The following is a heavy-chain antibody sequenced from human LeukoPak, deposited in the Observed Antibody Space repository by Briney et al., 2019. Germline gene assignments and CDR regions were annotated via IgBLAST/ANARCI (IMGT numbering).Heavy chain of an antibody. Sequence: GASVNVSCKASGYTFTSYGISWVRQAPGQGLEWMGWISAYNGNTNYAQKLQGRVTMTTDTSTSTAYMELRSLRSDDTAVYYCARDGYYYDSSGYSDYWGQGTLVTVSS. J-gene: IGHJ4*02. D-gene: IGHD3-22*01. CDR3: ARDGYYYDSSGYSDY. V-gene: IGHV1-18*01. CDR1: GYTFTSYG. CDR2: ISAYNGNT.